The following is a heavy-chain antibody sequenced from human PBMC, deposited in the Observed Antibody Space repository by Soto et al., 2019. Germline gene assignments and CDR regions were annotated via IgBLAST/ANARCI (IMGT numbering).Heavy chain of an antibody. V-gene: IGHV4-61*01. J-gene: IGHJ6*02. CDR1: GGSFKSGSYS. D-gene: IGHD3-10*01. CDR3: ARLWFGEKTRDYYYYYGMDV. Sequence: SETLSLTCTVSGGSFKSGSYSWSWIRQPPGKGLEWIGYVYHTGRTSYNPSLKSRVSISMDTSKNQFSLNLDSVTAADTAVYFCARLWFGEKTRDYYYYYGMDVWGQGTTVTVSS. CDR2: VYHTGRT.